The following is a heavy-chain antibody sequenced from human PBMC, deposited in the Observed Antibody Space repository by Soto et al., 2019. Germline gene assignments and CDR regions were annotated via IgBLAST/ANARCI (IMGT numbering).Heavy chain of an antibody. D-gene: IGHD1-26*01. Sequence: EVQLVESGGGLVQPGGSLRLSCAASGFTVSSNYMSWVRQAPGKGREWVSAIYGGGSTYYADSVKGRFTISRDNSKNTLYLQMNSLRAEDTAVYYCVREQPAFQYLMDVWGKGTTVTVSS. CDR1: GFTVSSNY. V-gene: IGHV3-66*01. CDR3: VREQPAFQYLMDV. CDR2: IYGGGST. J-gene: IGHJ6*03.